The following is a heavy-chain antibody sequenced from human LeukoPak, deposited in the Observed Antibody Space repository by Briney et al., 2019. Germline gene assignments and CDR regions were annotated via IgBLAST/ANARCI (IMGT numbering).Heavy chain of an antibody. V-gene: IGHV4-39*07. J-gene: IGHJ4*02. D-gene: IGHD3-3*01. CDR3: ARRGGYYRYFDY. Sequence: SETLSLTCTVSGGSISSSSYYWGWIRQPPGKGLEWIGSFYYRGSTYLDPSLTSRVTISVDTPKNQFSLKLTSVTAADTAVYFCARRGGYYRYFDYWGQGTLVTVSS. CDR2: FYYRGST. CDR1: GGSISSSSYY.